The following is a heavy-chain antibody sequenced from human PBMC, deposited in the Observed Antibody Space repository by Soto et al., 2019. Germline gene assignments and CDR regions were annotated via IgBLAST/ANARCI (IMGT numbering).Heavy chain of an antibody. CDR1: GYPVTAYY. CDR3: ARRGGVGVAGSAAFDM. Sequence: QLHLVQSGAVVKKPGASVTVSCSASGYPVTAYYMHWVRQAPGRGLEWMGGINPATGAAKFTPTFQGRGNMAGDTSTSTGFMELSRRTSGDTAVVYCARRGGVGVAGSAAFDMWGQGTLVTVSS. J-gene: IGHJ3*02. V-gene: IGHV1-2*02. CDR2: INPATGAA. D-gene: IGHD3-3*01.